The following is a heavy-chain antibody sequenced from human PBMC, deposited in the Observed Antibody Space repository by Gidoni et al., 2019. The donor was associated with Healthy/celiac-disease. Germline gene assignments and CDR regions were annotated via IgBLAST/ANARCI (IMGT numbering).Heavy chain of an antibody. D-gene: IGHD3-9*01. J-gene: IGHJ4*02. V-gene: IGHV3-21*01. Sequence: EVQLVESGGGLVKPGGSLRLSCAASGLPFRSYSMNWVRQAPGKGLEWVSSISSSSSYIYYADSVKGRFTISRDNAKNSLYLQMNSLRAEDTAVYYCARAGKTYYDILTGYPITWYFDYWGQGTLVTVSS. CDR3: ARAGKTYYDILTGYPITWYFDY. CDR1: GLPFRSYS. CDR2: ISSSSSYI.